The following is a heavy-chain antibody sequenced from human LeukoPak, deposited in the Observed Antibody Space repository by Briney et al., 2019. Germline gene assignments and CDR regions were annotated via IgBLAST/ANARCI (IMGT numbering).Heavy chain of an antibody. CDR1: GGSLSGYY. J-gene: IGHJ6*03. CDR3: ARSHSSSPYYYYMDV. V-gene: IGHV4-34*01. Sequence: SETLSLTCAVYGGSLSGYYWSWIRQPPGKGLEWIGEINDSGSTKYNPSLKSRVAISVDTSKNQISLKLSSVTAADTAVYYCARSHSSSPYYYYMDVWGKGTTVTVSS. D-gene: IGHD6-6*01. CDR2: INDSGST.